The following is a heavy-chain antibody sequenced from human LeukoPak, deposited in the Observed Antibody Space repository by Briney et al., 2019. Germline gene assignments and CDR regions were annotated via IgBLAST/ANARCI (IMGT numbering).Heavy chain of an antibody. CDR2: ITPKSGDT. CDR3: ARVRLADERAWAY. Sequence: AASVKVSCKASGYTFSDFYIHWVRQAPGQGLEYVGWITPKSGDTYSPQRFQGRVTMTRDASISTAYMELSGLRSDDTAVYFCARVRLADERAWAYWGQGTLVTVSS. V-gene: IGHV1-2*02. CDR1: GYTFSDFY. J-gene: IGHJ4*02. D-gene: IGHD3-3*02.